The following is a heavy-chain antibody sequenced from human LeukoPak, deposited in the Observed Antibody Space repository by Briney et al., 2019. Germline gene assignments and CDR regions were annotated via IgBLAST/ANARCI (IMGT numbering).Heavy chain of an antibody. Sequence: GRSLRLSCAAAGFTFSSYAMHRVRQAPGKGLEWVAVISYDGSNKYYADSVKGRFTISRDNSKNTLYLQMNSLRAEDTAVYYCASVVTSRLLWFGELWSPSNYWGQGTLVTVSS. D-gene: IGHD3-10*01. CDR3: ASVVTSRLLWFGELWSPSNY. CDR2: ISYDGSNK. V-gene: IGHV3-30*04. CDR1: GFTFSSYA. J-gene: IGHJ4*02.